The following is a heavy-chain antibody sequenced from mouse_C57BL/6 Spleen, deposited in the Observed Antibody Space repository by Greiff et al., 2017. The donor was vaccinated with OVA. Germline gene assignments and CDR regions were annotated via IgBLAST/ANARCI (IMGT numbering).Heavy chain of an antibody. J-gene: IGHJ4*01. Sequence: VQLKESGAELVRPGASVKLSCTASGFNIKDYYMHWVKQRPEQGLEWIGRIDPEDGDTEYAPKFQGKATMTADTSSNTAYLQLSSLTSEDTAVYYCIYDGYYDYAMDYWGQGTSVTVSS. CDR3: IYDGYYDYAMDY. CDR2: IDPEDGDT. V-gene: IGHV14-1*01. D-gene: IGHD2-3*01. CDR1: GFNIKDYY.